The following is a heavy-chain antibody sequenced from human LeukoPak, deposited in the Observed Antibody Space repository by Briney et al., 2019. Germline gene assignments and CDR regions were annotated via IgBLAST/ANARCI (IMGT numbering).Heavy chain of an antibody. CDR1: GGTFSSYT. Sequence: SVKVSCKASGGTFSSYTISWVRQAPGQGLEWMGRIIPILGIANYAQKFQGRVTITADKSTSTAYMELSSLRSEDTAVYYCARRAINYLGDYYYMDVWGKGTTVTVSS. CDR3: ARRAINYLGDYYYMDV. J-gene: IGHJ6*03. D-gene: IGHD1-7*01. CDR2: IIPILGIA. V-gene: IGHV1-69*02.